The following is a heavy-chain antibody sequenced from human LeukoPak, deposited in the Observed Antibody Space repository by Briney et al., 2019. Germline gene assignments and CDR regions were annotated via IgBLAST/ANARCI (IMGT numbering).Heavy chain of an antibody. CDR1: GASISIYY. CDR3: AREQLELRGTDSYYYLDV. V-gene: IGHV4-4*07. Sequence: SETLSLTCSVSGASISIYYWNWIRQSAGRGLEWIGRVYASGRSKYNPSLQSRVSMSVDKSKKQFSLELSSVTAADTAVYYCAREQLELRGTDSYYYLDVWSKGTTVTVSS. J-gene: IGHJ6*03. CDR2: VYASGRS. D-gene: IGHD1-1*01.